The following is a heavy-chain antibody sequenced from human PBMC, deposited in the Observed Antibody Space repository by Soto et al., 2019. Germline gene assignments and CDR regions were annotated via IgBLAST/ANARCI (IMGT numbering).Heavy chain of an antibody. Sequence: GGSLRLSCAASGFTFSSYAMSWVRQAPGKGLEWVSAISGSGGSTYYADSVKGRFTISRDNSKNTLYLQMNSLRAEDTAVYYCAKVGVLIVVVPAAADYWGQGTLVTVSS. CDR2: ISGSGGST. J-gene: IGHJ4*02. D-gene: IGHD2-2*01. V-gene: IGHV3-23*01. CDR3: AKVGVLIVVVPAAADY. CDR1: GFTFSSYA.